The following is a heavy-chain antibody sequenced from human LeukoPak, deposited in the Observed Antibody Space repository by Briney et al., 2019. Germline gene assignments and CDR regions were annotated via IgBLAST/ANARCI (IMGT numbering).Heavy chain of an antibody. J-gene: IGHJ4*02. Sequence: GGSLRLSCAASGFTFSRYWMHWVRQTPGKGLLWVSNINSDGSITRYADSVKGRFTVSRDNAKNTLYLQMNTLRAEDTAVYYCASQWLGEFSNYWGQGILVTVSS. V-gene: IGHV3-74*01. CDR2: INSDGSIT. D-gene: IGHD3-10*01. CDR1: GFTFSRYW. CDR3: ASQWLGEFSNY.